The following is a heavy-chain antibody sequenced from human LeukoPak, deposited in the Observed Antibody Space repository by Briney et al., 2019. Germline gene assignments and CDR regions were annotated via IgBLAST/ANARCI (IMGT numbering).Heavy chain of an antibody. V-gene: IGHV3-30*18. CDR3: AKGQKDYAFAKFDP. D-gene: IGHD4-17*01. CDR1: GFTFSSYG. CDR2: ISYDGSNK. Sequence: PGGSLRLSCAASGFTFSSYGMHWVRQAPGKGLEWVAVISYDGSNKYYADSVKGRFTISRDNSKNTLCLQMNSLRAEDTAVYYCAKGQKDYAFAKFDPWGQGTLVTVSS. J-gene: IGHJ5*02.